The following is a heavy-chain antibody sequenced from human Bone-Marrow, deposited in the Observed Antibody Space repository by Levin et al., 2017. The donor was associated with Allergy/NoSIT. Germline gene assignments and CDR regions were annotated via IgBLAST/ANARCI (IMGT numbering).Heavy chain of an antibody. J-gene: IGHJ3*02. V-gene: IGHV3-11*01. D-gene: IGHD5-24*01. CDR2: ISRSSSPI. CDR3: ARVQEMSTILYAFDI. CDR1: GFTFSDYY. Sequence: GGSLRLSCVVSGFTFSDYYMSWIRQAPGKGLEWVAHISRSSSPIYYADSVKGRFTVSRDNAKNLLYLQLNSLRAEDTAVYYCARVQEMSTILYAFDIWGQGTMVTVSS.